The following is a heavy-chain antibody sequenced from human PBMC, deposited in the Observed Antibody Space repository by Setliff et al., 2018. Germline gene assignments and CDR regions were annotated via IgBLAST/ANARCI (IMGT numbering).Heavy chain of an antibody. CDR3: ARGGTFRYFDY. CDR2: VYYNGAA. D-gene: IGHD5-12*01. J-gene: IGHJ4*02. CDR1: DFSVSSVYY. Sequence: SETLSLTCAVSDFSVSSVYYWGWIRQSPGRGLEYIGYVYYNGAADYSPSLKSRVTLSVDTSKNQFSLKLTSVTAADTAVYYCARGGTFRYFDYWGQGTPVTVSS. V-gene: IGHV4-61*01.